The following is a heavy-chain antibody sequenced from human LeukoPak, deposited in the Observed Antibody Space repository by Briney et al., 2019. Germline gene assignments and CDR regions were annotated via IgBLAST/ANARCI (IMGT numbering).Heavy chain of an antibody. J-gene: IGHJ4*02. Sequence: GGSLRLSCAASGFTFSDYYMSWIRQAPGKGLEWVSYISSSGSTIYYADSVKGRFTISRDNAKNSLYLQMNSLRAEDTAVYYCARPPVVGAPRFIFDYWGQGTLVTVSS. V-gene: IGHV3-11*01. CDR3: ARPPVVGAPRFIFDY. CDR2: ISSSGSTI. CDR1: GFTFSDYY. D-gene: IGHD3-22*01.